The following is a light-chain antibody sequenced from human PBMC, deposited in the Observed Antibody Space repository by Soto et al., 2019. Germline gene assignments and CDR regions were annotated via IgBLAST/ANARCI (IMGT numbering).Light chain of an antibody. Sequence: EIVMTQSPAPLYVSPGERATLSCRASQSVSSNLAWYQQKPGQAPRLLIYGASTRATGIPARFSGSGSGTEFTLTISSLQSEDVAVYYCQQYNNWPPLTFGQGTKVEI. J-gene: IGKJ1*01. CDR1: QSVSSN. CDR3: QQYNNWPPLT. CDR2: GAS. V-gene: IGKV3-15*01.